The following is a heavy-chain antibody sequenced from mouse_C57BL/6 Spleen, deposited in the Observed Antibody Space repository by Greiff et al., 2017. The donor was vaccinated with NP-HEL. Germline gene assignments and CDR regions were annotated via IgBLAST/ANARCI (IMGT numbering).Heavy chain of an antibody. D-gene: IGHD1-1*01. CDR1: GYSITSGYD. V-gene: IGHV3-1*01. Sequence: EVQLQQSGPGMVKPSQSLSLTCTVTGYSITSGYDWHWIRHFPGNKLEWMGYISYSGSTNYNPSLKSRISITHDTSKNHFFLKLNSVTTEDTATYYCARDRGYYGSSPHWYFDVWGTGTTVTVSS. J-gene: IGHJ1*03. CDR2: ISYSGST. CDR3: ARDRGYYGSSPHWYFDV.